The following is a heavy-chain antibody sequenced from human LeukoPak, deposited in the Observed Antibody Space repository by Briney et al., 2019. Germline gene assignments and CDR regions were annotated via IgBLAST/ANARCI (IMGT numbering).Heavy chain of an antibody. CDR1: GVSFDDYY. J-gene: IGHJ4*02. D-gene: IGHD2-21*02. CDR3: TRMTAGHDY. V-gene: IGHV4-34*01. Sequence: PSETLSLTCAVSGVSFDDYYWSWVRQTPGKGLECIGEINHSGYTNDSPSLKSRVTLSIDPSRKQFSLNLRSVTVADTGIYYCTRMTAGHDYWGQGTLVTVSS. CDR2: INHSGYT.